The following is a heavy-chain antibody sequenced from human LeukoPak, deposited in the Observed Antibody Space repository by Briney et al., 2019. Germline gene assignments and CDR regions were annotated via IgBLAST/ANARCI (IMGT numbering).Heavy chain of an antibody. V-gene: IGHV1-2*02. CDR3: ARGPSTAVTNRNYFDY. J-gene: IGHJ4*02. CDR1: GYTFTGYY. Sequence: GASVKVSCKASGYTFTGYYIHWVRQAPGQGLEWMGWINPNSGGTSYAQKFQGRVTMTRDTSISTAYMELSRLRSDDTAVYYCARGPSTAVTNRNYFDYWGQGTLVTVSS. D-gene: IGHD4-17*01. CDR2: INPNSGGT.